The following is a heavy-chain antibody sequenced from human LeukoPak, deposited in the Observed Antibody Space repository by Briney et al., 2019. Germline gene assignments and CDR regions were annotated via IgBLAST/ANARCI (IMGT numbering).Heavy chain of an antibody. D-gene: IGHD3-10*01. J-gene: IGHJ5*02. V-gene: IGHV4-34*01. CDR1: GGSFSGYY. Sequence: SETLSLTCAVYGGSFSGYYWSWIRQPPGKGLEWIGEINHSGSTNYNPSLKSRVTISVDTSKNQFSLKLSSVTAADTAVYYCARERSYYYGSRAYNWFDPGGQGTLVTVSS. CDR3: ARERSYYYGSRAYNWFDP. CDR2: INHSGST.